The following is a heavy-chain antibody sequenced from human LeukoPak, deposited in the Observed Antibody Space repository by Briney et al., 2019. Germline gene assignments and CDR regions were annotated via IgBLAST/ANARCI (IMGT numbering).Heavy chain of an antibody. CDR1: GFTFSSYG. CDR3: ARALHLDNWSYYY. Sequence: PGGSLRLSCAASGFTFSSYGMHWVRRAPGKGLEWVAVIWYDGSNKYYADSVKGRFTISRDNSKNTLYLQMNSLRAEDTAVYYCARALHLDNWSYYYWGQGTLVTVSS. V-gene: IGHV3-33*01. CDR2: IWYDGSNK. D-gene: IGHD1-7*01. J-gene: IGHJ4*02.